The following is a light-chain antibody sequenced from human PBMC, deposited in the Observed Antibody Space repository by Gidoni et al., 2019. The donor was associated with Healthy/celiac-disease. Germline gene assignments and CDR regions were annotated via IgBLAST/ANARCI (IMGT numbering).Light chain of an antibody. J-gene: IGKJ4*01. Sequence: EMVMTQSPATLSVSPGERATLSCRASRSISNNLAWYQQKPGQAPSLLIYGASTRATGIPARLSGGGSGTEFTLNISNLKSEDFAVYYCQQYDNWPSTFGGGTNVEIK. CDR2: GAS. V-gene: IGKV3-15*01. CDR3: QQYDNWPST. CDR1: RSISNN.